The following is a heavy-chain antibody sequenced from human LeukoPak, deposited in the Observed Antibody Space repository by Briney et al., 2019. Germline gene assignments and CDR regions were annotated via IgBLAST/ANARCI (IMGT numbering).Heavy chain of an antibody. D-gene: IGHD1-26*01. CDR3: ARDRRGSYYFDY. J-gene: IGHJ4*02. CDR2: IYTSGST. V-gene: IGHV4-61*02. CDR1: GGSISSGSYY. Sequence: SETLSLTCTVSGGSISSGSYYWSWIRQPAGKGLEYIGRIYTSGSTSYNPSLKSRVTISVDTSKNQFSLKLSSVTAADTAVYYCARDRRGSYYFDYWGQGTLVTVSS.